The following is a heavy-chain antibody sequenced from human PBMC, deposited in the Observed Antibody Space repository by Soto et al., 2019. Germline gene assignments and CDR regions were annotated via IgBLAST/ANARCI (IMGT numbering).Heavy chain of an antibody. D-gene: IGHD3-3*01. Sequence: GGSLRLSCAASGFTFSSYSMNWVRQAPGKGLEWVSYISSSSSTIYYADSVKGRFTISRDNAKNSLYLQMNSLRAEDTAVYYCATLSNYDFWSGYYPAQNYYYYMDVWGKGTTVTVSS. CDR3: ATLSNYDFWSGYYPAQNYYYYMDV. CDR1: GFTFSSYS. J-gene: IGHJ6*03. V-gene: IGHV3-48*01. CDR2: ISSSSSTI.